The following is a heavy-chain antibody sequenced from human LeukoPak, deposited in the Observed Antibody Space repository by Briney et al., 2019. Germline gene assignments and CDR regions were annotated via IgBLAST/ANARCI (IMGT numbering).Heavy chain of an antibody. J-gene: IGHJ4*02. D-gene: IGHD3-10*01. V-gene: IGHV3-30*02. CDR1: GFTFITYG. CDR3: AKDYGYYGSGSLLDY. CDR2: IRHDGANK. Sequence: GGSLRLSCAASGFTFITYGMHWVSQVPGKGLEWVAFIRHDGANKYYTDPVKGRFTISRDNSKNTVYLQMSSLRAEDTAVYYCAKDYGYYGSGSLLDYWGQGTRVTVSS.